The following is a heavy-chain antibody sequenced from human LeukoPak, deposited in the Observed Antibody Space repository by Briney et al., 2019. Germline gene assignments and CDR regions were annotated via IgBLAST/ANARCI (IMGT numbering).Heavy chain of an antibody. CDR2: IKSKTDGGTT. Sequence: GGSLRLSCAASGFTFSNAWMSWVRQAPGKGLEWVGRIKSKTDGGTTDYAATVKGRFTISRDDSKNTLYLQMNSLKTEDTAVYYCTTDIGLTYYYDSSGSHYFDYWGQGTLATVSS. J-gene: IGHJ4*02. D-gene: IGHD3-22*01. CDR3: TTDIGLTYYYDSSGSHYFDY. V-gene: IGHV3-15*01. CDR1: GFTFSNAW.